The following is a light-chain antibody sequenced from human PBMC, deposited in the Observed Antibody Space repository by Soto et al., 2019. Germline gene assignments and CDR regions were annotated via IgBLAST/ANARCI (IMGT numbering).Light chain of an antibody. Sequence: DIQLTQSPSFLSASVGDRVTITCRASQGISSFLAWYQQKPGKAPELLIFAASTLQNGVPSRFSGSRSGTEFTLPSSSLQPDDFATFYCLHLNSYSPDTFGPGTKVDVK. CDR1: QGISSF. CDR2: AAS. V-gene: IGKV1-9*01. CDR3: LHLNSYSPDT. J-gene: IGKJ3*01.